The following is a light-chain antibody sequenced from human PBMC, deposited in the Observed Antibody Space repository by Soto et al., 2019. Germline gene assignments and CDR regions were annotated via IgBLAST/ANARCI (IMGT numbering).Light chain of an antibody. CDR3: QQYAGPPTT. J-gene: IGKJ5*01. V-gene: IGKV3-20*01. Sequence: IVLTQCPGTLSLSPGDRATLSCRASQTVSNNYLAWCQQKPGQAPRVIMYGASRRATGIPDRFSGGGSGTDFTLTISRLEPEDFAVYFCQQYAGPPTTFGQGTRLEIK. CDR2: GAS. CDR1: QTVSNNY.